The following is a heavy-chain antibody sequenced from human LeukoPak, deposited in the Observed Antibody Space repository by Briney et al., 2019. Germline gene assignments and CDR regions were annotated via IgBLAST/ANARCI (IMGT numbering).Heavy chain of an antibody. D-gene: IGHD3-22*01. CDR1: GGSISSGGYY. V-gene: IGHV4-31*03. CDR2: IYYSGST. Sequence: SEILSLTCTVSGGSISSGGYYWSWIRQHPGKGLEWIGYIYYSGSTYYNPSLKSRVTISVDTSKNQFSLKLSSVTAADTAVYYCARENFSNYYDSSGYYPWGQGTLVTVSS. CDR3: ARENFSNYYDSSGYYP. J-gene: IGHJ5*02.